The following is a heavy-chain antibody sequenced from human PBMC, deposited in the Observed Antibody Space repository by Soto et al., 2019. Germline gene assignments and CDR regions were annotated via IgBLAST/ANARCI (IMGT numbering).Heavy chain of an antibody. CDR1: GYSFANYT. CDR3: ARVGGYYGSGAYYRGYFDH. D-gene: IGHD3-10*01. J-gene: IGHJ4*02. CDR2: LNPDTAST. V-gene: IGHV1-3*01. Sequence: GASVKVSCKASGYSFANYTIHWVRQAPGQGLEWMGWLNPDTASTKFSPKFQGRVIITRDKSANTAFVQLTSLTSEDTALYYCARVGGYYGSGAYYRGYFDHWGLGTLVTVSS.